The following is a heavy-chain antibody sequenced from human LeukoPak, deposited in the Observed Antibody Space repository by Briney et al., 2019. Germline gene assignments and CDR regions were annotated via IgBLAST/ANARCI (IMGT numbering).Heavy chain of an antibody. CDR1: GGTFSSYA. CDR3: ARGVVAVPAAITDYYYYMDV. CDR2: IIPIFGTA. D-gene: IGHD2-2*02. V-gene: IGHV1-69*06. J-gene: IGHJ6*03. Sequence: SVKVSCKASGGTFSSYAISWVRQAPGQGLEWMGGIIPIFGTANYAQKFQGRVTITADKSTSTAYMELSSLRSEDTAVYYCARGVVAVPAAITDYYYYMDVWGKGTTVTVSS.